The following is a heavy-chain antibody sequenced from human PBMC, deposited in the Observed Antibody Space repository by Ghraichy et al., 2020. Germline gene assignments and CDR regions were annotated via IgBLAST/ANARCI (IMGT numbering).Heavy chain of an antibody. CDR1: GFNFSSYE. Sequence: GGSLRLSCAASGFNFSSYEMNWVRQAPGKGLEWVSYISSSGRTIYYADSVKGRFTISRDNSKNSLSLQMHSLRAEDTAVYYCARDLRTTMIVVQAFDYWGQGTLVTVSS. CDR3: ARDLRTTMIVVQAFDY. CDR2: ISSSGRTI. V-gene: IGHV3-48*03. J-gene: IGHJ4*02. D-gene: IGHD3-22*01.